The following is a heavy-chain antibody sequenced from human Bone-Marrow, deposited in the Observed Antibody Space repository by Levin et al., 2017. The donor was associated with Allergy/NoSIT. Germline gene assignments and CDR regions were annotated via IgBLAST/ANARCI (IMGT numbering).Heavy chain of an antibody. CDR2: ITPILGPP. D-gene: IGHD3-16*01. Sequence: SVKVSCKASGGTFRTYGLSWVRQAPGQGLEWMGGITPILGPPNYARTFQGRVTITADKSSTTAYMDLTNLRSDDTAVYYWAILYGLSDMDVWGQGTRVTVSS. CDR1: GGTFRTYG. CDR3: AILYGLSDMDV. J-gene: IGHJ6*02. V-gene: IGHV1-69*10.